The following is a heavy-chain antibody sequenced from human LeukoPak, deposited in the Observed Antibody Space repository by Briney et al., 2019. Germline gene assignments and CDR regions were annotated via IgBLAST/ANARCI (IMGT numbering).Heavy chain of an antibody. J-gene: IGHJ4*02. D-gene: IGHD6-19*01. CDR1: GFTFSSYD. V-gene: IGHV3-13*01. Sequence: PGGSLRLSCAASGFTFSSYDMHWVRQAPGKGLEWVSAICTAGDTYYPGSVKGQFTISRGNAKNSLYLQMNSLRAGDTAVYYCARGTYDSSGWYEGHFDYWGQGTLVTVSA. CDR3: ARGTYDSSGWYEGHFDY. CDR2: ICTAGDT.